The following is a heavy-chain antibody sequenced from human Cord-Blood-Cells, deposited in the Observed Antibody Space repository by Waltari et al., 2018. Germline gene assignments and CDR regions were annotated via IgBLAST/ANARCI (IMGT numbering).Heavy chain of an antibody. CDR2: INHSGST. Sequence: VQLQQWGAGLLKPSETLSLTCAVHGGSFSGYYWSWIRQPPGKGLEWIGEINHSGSTNYNPSLKSRVTISVDTSKNQFSLKLSSVTAADTAVYYCARQVKVGATDYWGQGTLVTVSS. CDR1: GGSFSGYY. CDR3: ARQVKVGATDY. J-gene: IGHJ4*02. V-gene: IGHV4-34*01. D-gene: IGHD1-26*01.